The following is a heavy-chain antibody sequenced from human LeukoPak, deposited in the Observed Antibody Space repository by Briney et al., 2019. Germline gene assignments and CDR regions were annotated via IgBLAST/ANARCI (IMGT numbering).Heavy chain of an antibody. CDR3: ARVYLGVYYYGSSGYSHLDY. J-gene: IGHJ4*02. V-gene: IGHV1-2*02. CDR1: GYTFTDYY. D-gene: IGHD3-22*01. Sequence: GASVKVSCQASGYTFTDYYMHWVRQAPGQGLEWMGWINPNSGGTNYAQKFQGRVTMTRDTSISTADMELSRLRSDDTAVYYWARVYLGVYYYGSSGYSHLDYWGQGTLVTVSS. CDR2: INPNSGGT.